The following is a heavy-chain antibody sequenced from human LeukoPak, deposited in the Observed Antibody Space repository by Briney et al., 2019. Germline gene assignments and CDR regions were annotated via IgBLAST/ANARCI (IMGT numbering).Heavy chain of an antibody. CDR1: RDSLPRNSAT. Sequence: SQTLSLTCLISRDSLPRNSATWLWIRQSPSRGLQWLERTYYWSKWYLHYPVSVKSRLTINPDTSKNQFSLQLNSVTPEDTAVEYCAANSGDGLVFDCWGQGTLVTVSS. V-gene: IGHV6-1*01. CDR3: AANSGDGLVFDC. J-gene: IGHJ4*02. CDR2: TYYWSKWYL. D-gene: IGHD5-12*01.